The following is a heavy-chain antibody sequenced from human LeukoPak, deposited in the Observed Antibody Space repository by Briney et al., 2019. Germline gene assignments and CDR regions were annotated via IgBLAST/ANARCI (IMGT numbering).Heavy chain of an antibody. J-gene: IGHJ6*03. CDR3: ARGFTGSYYYYYYYMDV. CDR2: INHSGST. V-gene: IGHV4-34*01. Sequence: SETLSLTCAVYGGSFSGYYWSGLRQPPGKGVEGVGEINHSGSTNYNPSLKSRVTIPVDTSKNQFSLKLSSVTAADTAVYYCARGFTGSYYYYYYYMDVWGKGTPVTVSS. D-gene: IGHD1-26*01. CDR1: GGSFSGYY.